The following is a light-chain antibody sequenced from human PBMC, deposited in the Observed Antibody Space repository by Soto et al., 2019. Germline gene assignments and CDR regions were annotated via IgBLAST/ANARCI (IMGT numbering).Light chain of an antibody. CDR1: QSISSW. CDR2: KAS. Sequence: DIPMTQSPSTLSASVGDRVTITCRASQSISSWLDWYQKKPGKAPKLLIYKASSLESGGPSRFRGSGSGTEFTLTISSLQPDDCATYDCQQYTSYSWTFGQGTKVEIK. J-gene: IGKJ1*01. V-gene: IGKV1-5*03. CDR3: QQYTSYSWT.